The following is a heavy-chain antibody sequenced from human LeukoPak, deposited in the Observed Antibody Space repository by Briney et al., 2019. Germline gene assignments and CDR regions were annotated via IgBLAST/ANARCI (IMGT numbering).Heavy chain of an antibody. Sequence: PGGSLRLSCAASGFTVSSNYMSWVRHAPGKGLELVSVIYSGGSTYYADSVKGRFTISRDNSKNTLYLQMNSLRAEDTAVYYCVGTMVRGVIRMDVWGQGTTVTVSS. J-gene: IGHJ6*02. D-gene: IGHD3-10*01. CDR2: IYSGGST. V-gene: IGHV3-66*01. CDR3: VGTMVRGVIRMDV. CDR1: GFTVSSNY.